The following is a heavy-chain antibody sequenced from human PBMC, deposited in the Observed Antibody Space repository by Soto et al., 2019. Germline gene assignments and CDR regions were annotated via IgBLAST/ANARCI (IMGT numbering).Heavy chain of an antibody. CDR1: GFTFSSYW. CDR3: VRTSLVVAAATREDY. V-gene: IGHV3-74*01. Sequence: EVQLVESGGGLVQPGESLRLSCAASGFTFSSYWMHWVRQAPGKGLVWVSRINSDGSSTSYAGSVKGRCTISRDTAQKTLFLAMNSPGAAATAVYSCVRTSLVVAAATREDYWGQGTLVTVSS. J-gene: IGHJ4*02. CDR2: INSDGSST. D-gene: IGHD2-15*01.